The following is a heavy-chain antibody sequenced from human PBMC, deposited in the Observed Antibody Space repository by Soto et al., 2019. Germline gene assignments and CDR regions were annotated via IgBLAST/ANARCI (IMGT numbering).Heavy chain of an antibody. D-gene: IGHD6-13*01. CDR3: ARDPGIAAAGNFDY. Sequence: GASVKVCCKASGGTFSSYAISWVRQAPGQGLEWMGGIIPIFGTANYAQKFQGRVTITADESTSTAYMELSSLRSEDTAVYYCARDPGIAAAGNFDYWGQGTLVTVSS. CDR2: IIPIFGTA. J-gene: IGHJ4*02. CDR1: GGTFSSYA. V-gene: IGHV1-69*13.